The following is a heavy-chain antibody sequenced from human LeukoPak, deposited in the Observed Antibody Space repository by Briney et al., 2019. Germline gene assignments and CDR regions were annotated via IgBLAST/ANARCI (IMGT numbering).Heavy chain of an antibody. V-gene: IGHV3-23*01. CDR3: AKGIYSSGWSYFDY. Sequence: GGSLRLSCAASGFTFSNSAMSWVRQAPGKRLEWVSTLSGSGITTYYADSVKGRFTISRDNSKNTLYLQMNSLRAEDTAVYYCAKGIYSSGWSYFDYWGHGTLVTVSS. CDR1: GFTFSNSA. CDR2: LSGSGITT. J-gene: IGHJ4*01. D-gene: IGHD6-19*01.